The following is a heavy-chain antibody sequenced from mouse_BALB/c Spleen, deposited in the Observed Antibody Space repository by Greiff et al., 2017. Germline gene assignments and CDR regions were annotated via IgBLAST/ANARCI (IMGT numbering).Heavy chain of an antibody. J-gene: IGHJ2*01. Sequence: EVQLQPSGPELVKPGASVKISCTTSGSTFTDYTLHWVKQSHGKSLEWIGGINPNNGGTSYNQKFKGKATLTVDKSSSTAYMELRSLTSEDSAVYYGARGTTVVAQDLDDWGQGTTLTVSA. CDR1: GSTFTDYT. CDR3: ARGTTVVAQDLDD. CDR2: INPNNGGT. D-gene: IGHD1-1*01. V-gene: IGHV1-22*01.